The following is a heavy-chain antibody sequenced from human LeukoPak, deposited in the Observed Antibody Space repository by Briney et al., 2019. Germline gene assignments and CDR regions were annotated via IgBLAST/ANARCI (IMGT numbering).Heavy chain of an antibody. D-gene: IGHD1-1*01. CDR1: GGSISSYY. Sequence: PSETLSLTCTVSGGSISSYYWSWIRQPPGKGLEWIGYIYYSGSTNYNPSLKSRVTISVDTSKNQFSLKLSSVTAADTAVYCCARDTQLGSFDYWGQGSLVTVSS. V-gene: IGHV4-59*01. CDR3: ARDTQLGSFDY. CDR2: IYYSGST. J-gene: IGHJ4*02.